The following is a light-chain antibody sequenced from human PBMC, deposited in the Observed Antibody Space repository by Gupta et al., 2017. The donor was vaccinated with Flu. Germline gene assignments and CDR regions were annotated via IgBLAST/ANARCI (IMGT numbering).Light chain of an antibody. Sequence: SYVLTQPPSVSVAPGQTARITCGGDNIGSKGVHWYQQRPGQAPVLVVNDDSDRPSGIPERFSGSNSGNTATLTISRVEAGDEADYYRQVWDSSSDHQVFGGGTKLTVL. J-gene: IGLJ3*02. CDR3: QVWDSSSDHQV. V-gene: IGLV3-21*02. CDR2: DDS. CDR1: NIGSKG.